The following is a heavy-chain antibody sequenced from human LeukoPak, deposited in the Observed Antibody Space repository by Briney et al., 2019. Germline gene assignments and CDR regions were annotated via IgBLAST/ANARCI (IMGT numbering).Heavy chain of an antibody. Sequence: PGGALRLYCEASGFTIGPYAMYWVRQGPGRGLEWVAVIKADGSGTFYADSVRGRFTTSRGNSKNSLYLQMNSLTSEDTALYYCATWAFYHNLDVWGHGTTVIVSS. CDR2: IKADGSGT. D-gene: IGHD2/OR15-2a*01. V-gene: IGHV3-43*02. J-gene: IGHJ6*02. CDR1: GFTIGPYA. CDR3: ATWAFYHNLDV.